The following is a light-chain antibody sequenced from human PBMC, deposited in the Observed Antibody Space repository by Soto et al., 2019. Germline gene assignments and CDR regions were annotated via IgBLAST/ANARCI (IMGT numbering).Light chain of an antibody. CDR3: QQTNSYPLT. CDR2: ATS. CDR1: QDISSW. Sequence: DIQMTQSPAFVSASVGDRVTITCRASQDISSWIVWYQQKPGKAPKLLIHATSGLQIGGLSRFSGSGSGTEFTLTIINLQSEDFATYYCQQTNSYPLTSAGGPKVEIK. J-gene: IGKJ4*01. V-gene: IGKV1-12*01.